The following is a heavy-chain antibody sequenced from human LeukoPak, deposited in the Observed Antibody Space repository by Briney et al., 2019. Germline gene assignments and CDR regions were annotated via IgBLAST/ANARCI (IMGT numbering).Heavy chain of an antibody. V-gene: IGHV3-64D*09. Sequence: GGSLRLSRSDSGFTFSSYAMHWVRQAPGKGLEYVSAISSNGGSTYYADSVKGRFTISRDNSKNTLYLQMSSLRAEDTAVYYCVKLSSSSRDYFDYWGQGTLVTVSS. CDR3: VKLSSSSRDYFDY. J-gene: IGHJ4*02. CDR1: GFTFSSYA. D-gene: IGHD6-6*01. CDR2: ISSNGGST.